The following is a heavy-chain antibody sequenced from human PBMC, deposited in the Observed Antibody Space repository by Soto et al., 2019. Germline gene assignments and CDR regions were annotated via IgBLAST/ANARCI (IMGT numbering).Heavy chain of an antibody. CDR2: ISYSGST. CDR3: ARLFDGYTTLDASDY. Sequence: SETLSLTCTVSGGSVSSGSYYWSLIRQPPGKGLEWIGYISYSGSTTYNPFLKSRVTISVDTSKNQFSLKLSSVTPADTAVYYCARLFDGYTTLDASDYCAHGALGT. D-gene: IGHD5-12*01. CDR1: GGSVSSGSYY. J-gene: IGHJ4*01. V-gene: IGHV4-61*01.